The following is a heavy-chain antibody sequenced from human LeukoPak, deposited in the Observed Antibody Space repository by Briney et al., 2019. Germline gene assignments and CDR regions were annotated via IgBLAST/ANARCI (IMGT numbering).Heavy chain of an antibody. CDR1: GFTFSSYS. Sequence: PGGSLRLSCAASGFTFSSYSMNWVRQAPGKGLEWVSSISSSSSYIYYADSVKGRFTISRDNAKNSLYLQMNSLRAEDTAVYYCARFPQGYCSCGSCYAPLDYWGQGTLVTVSS. V-gene: IGHV3-21*01. J-gene: IGHJ4*02. CDR2: ISSSSSYI. CDR3: ARFPQGYCSCGSCYAPLDY. D-gene: IGHD2-15*01.